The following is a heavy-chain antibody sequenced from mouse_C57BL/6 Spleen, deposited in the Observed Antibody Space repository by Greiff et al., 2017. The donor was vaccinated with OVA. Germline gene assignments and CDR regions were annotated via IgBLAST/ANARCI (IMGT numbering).Heavy chain of an antibody. D-gene: IGHD1-3*01. V-gene: IGHV3-6*01. Sequence: EVQLVESGPGLVKPSQSLSLTCSVTGYSITSGYYWNWIRQFPGNKLEWMGYISYDGSNNYNPSLKNRISITRDTSKNQFFLKLNSVTTEDTATYYCARGDYSSYAMDYWGQGTSVTVSS. J-gene: IGHJ4*01. CDR3: ARGDYSSYAMDY. CDR2: ISYDGSN. CDR1: GYSITSGYY.